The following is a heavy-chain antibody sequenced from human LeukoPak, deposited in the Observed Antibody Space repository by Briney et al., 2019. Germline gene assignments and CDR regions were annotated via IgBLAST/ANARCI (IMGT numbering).Heavy chain of an antibody. CDR3: ARVEGIAAAGTGLAWFDP. D-gene: IGHD6-13*01. CDR1: GGSISSGYY. V-gene: IGHV4-61*01. Sequence: SETLSLTCTVSGGSISSGYYWGWIRPPPGKGLEWIGYIYYSGSTNYNPSLKSRVTISVDTSKNQFSLKLSSVTAADTAVYYCARVEGIAAAGTGLAWFDPWGQGTLVTVSS. J-gene: IGHJ5*02. CDR2: IYYSGST.